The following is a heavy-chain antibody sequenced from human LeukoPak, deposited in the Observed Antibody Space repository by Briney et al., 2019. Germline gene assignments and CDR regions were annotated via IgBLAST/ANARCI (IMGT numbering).Heavy chain of an antibody. Sequence: PGGSLRLSCSGSGFTFMNYVMAWVRQAPGKGLEWVSSIRLGSGLTHSADPVKGRFIISRDMNTLFLQMNNLRPEDTAMYYCARKITMVRGPLIKGYFDLWGRGTLVSVSS. CDR1: GFTFMNYV. D-gene: IGHD3-10*01. J-gene: IGHJ2*01. V-gene: IGHV3-23*01. CDR3: ARKITMVRGPLIKGYFDL. CDR2: IRLGSGLT.